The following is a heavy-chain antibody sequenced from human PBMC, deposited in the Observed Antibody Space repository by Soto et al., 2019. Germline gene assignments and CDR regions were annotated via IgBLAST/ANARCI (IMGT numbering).Heavy chain of an antibody. CDR3: ARGRSYYGSGSYYTPLFYYYYYMDV. J-gene: IGHJ6*03. Sequence: VASVKVSCKASGYTFTSYDINWVRQATGQGLEWMGWMNPNSGNTGYAQKFQGRVTMTRNTSISTAYMELSSLRSEDTAVYYCARGRSYYGSGSYYTPLFYYYYYMDVWGKGATVTVSS. V-gene: IGHV1-8*01. CDR2: MNPNSGNT. D-gene: IGHD3-10*01. CDR1: GYTFTSYD.